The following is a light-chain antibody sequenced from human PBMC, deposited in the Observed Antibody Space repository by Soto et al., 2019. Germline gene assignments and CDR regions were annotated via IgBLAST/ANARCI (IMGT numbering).Light chain of an antibody. Sequence: EMVMTQSPATLSVSPGERATLSCRASQNLSRNLAWYQLQPGQPPRLLIYGASTRATGIPARFSGSGSGTDFTLTISILQSEDFAVYYCQQYDNWPHTFGQGTKLEIK. CDR1: QNLSRN. CDR2: GAS. J-gene: IGKJ2*01. CDR3: QQYDNWPHT. V-gene: IGKV3-15*01.